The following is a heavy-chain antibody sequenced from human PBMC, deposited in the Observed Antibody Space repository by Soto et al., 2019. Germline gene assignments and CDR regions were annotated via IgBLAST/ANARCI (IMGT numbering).Heavy chain of an antibody. CDR3: ARDGNFYDTSGFYSD. CDR2: IKQDGSEK. Sequence: GGSLRLSXAASGFTFSSYWMNWVRQAPGKGLEWVANIKQDGSEKYYVDSVKGRFTVSRDNAKKSLYLQMNSLRAEDTAMYYCARDGNFYDTSGFYSDWGQGTLVTVSS. J-gene: IGHJ4*02. CDR1: GFTFSSYW. V-gene: IGHV3-7*03. D-gene: IGHD3-22*01.